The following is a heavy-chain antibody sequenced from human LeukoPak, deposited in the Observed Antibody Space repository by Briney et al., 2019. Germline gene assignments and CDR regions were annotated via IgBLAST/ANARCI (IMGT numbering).Heavy chain of an antibody. CDR2: INNNGGTT. V-gene: IGHV3-64D*06. CDR3: VKGGGTIVGAIPFDF. Sequence: GGSLRLSRSAFGFAFSRYALQWVRQAPGKGLEYVSAINNNGGTTYYADSVKGRFTVSRDNSKNTLYLQMSSLRVEDTHLYVCVKGGGTIVGAIPFDFWGQGTLVTVSS. J-gene: IGHJ4*02. D-gene: IGHD1-26*01. CDR1: GFAFSRYA.